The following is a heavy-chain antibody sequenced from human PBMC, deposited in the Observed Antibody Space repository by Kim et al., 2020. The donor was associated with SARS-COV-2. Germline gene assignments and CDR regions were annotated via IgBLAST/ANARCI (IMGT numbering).Heavy chain of an antibody. J-gene: IGHJ4*02. V-gene: IGHV4-34*01. CDR2: INQSGNT. CDR3: ARGILKITTIIVVMTSESVYFDS. Sequence: EINQSGNTNYNPSLKSRLTISVDTSKNQFSLKLGSVTAADTAVYYCARGILKITTIIVVMTSESVYFDSWGQGTLVTVSS. D-gene: IGHD3-22*01.